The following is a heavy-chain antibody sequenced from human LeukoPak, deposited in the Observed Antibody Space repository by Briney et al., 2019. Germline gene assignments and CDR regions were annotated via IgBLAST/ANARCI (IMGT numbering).Heavy chain of an antibody. J-gene: IGHJ4*02. V-gene: IGHV1-69*05. CDR1: GGTFSSYA. CDR2: IIPIFGTA. CDR3: ARADSGSYPLDY. D-gene: IGHD1-26*01. Sequence: SVKVSRKASGGTFSSYAISWVRQAPGQGLEWMGGIIPIFGTANYAQKFQGRVTITTDESTSTAYMELSSLRSEDTAVYYCARADSGSYPLDYWGQGTLVTVSS.